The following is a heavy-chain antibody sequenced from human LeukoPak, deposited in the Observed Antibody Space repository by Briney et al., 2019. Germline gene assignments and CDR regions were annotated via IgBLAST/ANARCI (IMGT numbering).Heavy chain of an antibody. V-gene: IGHV1-2*06. J-gene: IGHJ4*02. Sequence: ASVKVSCKASGYTFTGYYMHWVRQAPGQGLEWMGRINPNSGGTNYAQKFQGRVTMTRDTPISTAYMELSRLRSDDTAVYYCARAGYYYDSSGYYPSFDYWGQGTLVTVSS. D-gene: IGHD3-22*01. CDR3: ARAGYYYDSSGYYPSFDY. CDR1: GYTFTGYY. CDR2: INPNSGGT.